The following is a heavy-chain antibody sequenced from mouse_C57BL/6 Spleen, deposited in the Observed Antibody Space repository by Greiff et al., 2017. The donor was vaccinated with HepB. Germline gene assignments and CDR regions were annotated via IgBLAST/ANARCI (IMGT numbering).Heavy chain of an antibody. Sequence: VKLMESGAELVKPGASVKMSCKASGYTFTTYPIEWMKQNHGKSLEWIGNFHPYNDDTKYNEKFKGKATLTVEKSSSTVYLELSRLTSDDSAVYYCARSSSGYYYFDYWGQGTTLTVSS. V-gene: IGHV1-47*01. J-gene: IGHJ2*01. CDR1: GYTFTTYP. CDR2: FHPYNDDT. CDR3: ARSSSGYYYFDY. D-gene: IGHD3-2*02.